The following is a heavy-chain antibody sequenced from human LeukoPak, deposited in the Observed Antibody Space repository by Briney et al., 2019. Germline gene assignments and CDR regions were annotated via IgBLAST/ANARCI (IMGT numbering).Heavy chain of an antibody. Sequence: GGSLRLSCAASGFTFSSYGMHWVRQAPGKGLEWVAVISYDGSNKYYADSVKGRFTISRDNSKNTLYLQMNSLRAEDTAVYYCAEDWGYCSSTSCYYFDYWGQGTLVTVSS. V-gene: IGHV3-30*18. J-gene: IGHJ4*02. D-gene: IGHD2-2*01. CDR2: ISYDGSNK. CDR3: AEDWGYCSSTSCYYFDY. CDR1: GFTFSSYG.